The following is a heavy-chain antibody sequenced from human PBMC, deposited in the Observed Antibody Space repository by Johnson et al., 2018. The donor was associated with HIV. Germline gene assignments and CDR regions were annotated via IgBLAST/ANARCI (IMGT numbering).Heavy chain of an antibody. V-gene: IGHV3-15*01. Sequence: VQLVESGGGLVKPGGSLRLSCAASGFTFSNAWMTWVRQAPGKGLEWVGRIRSKTDGGTTEYAAPVKGRFTISRDDSKNTLYLQMNSLKTEDTAVYYCSTDVTDTVTTYYNAFDVWGQGTKVTVSS. CDR3: STDVTDTVTTYYNAFDV. CDR2: IRSKTDGGTT. CDR1: GFTFSNAW. J-gene: IGHJ3*01. D-gene: IGHD4-11*01.